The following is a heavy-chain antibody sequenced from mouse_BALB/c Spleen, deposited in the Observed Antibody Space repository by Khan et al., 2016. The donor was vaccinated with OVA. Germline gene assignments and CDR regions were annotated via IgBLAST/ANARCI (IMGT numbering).Heavy chain of an antibody. CDR2: INTHSGVP. Sequence: QIQLVQSGPELKKPGATVRISCKASGYTFTTAGIQWVQQMPGKGLKWIGWINTHSGVPKYAEDFKGRFAFSLEISVNTAYLQLTNLKSEDTATYFCARGGADYYRNDGGAMEYWGQGTSVTVSS. CDR3: ARGGADYYRNDGGAMEY. V-gene: IGHV9-4*02. J-gene: IGHJ4*01. CDR1: GYTFTTAG. D-gene: IGHD2-14*01.